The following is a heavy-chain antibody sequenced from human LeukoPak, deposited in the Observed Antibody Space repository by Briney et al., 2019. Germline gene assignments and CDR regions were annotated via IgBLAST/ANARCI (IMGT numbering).Heavy chain of an antibody. CDR2: ISSSSSYI. CDR1: GFTFSTYS. Sequence: GGSLRLSCAASGFTFSTYSMNWVRQAPGKGLEWVSSISSSSSYIYYADSVKGRFTISRDNAKNSLYLQMNSLRAEDTAVYYCARDQQLVHDYWGQGTLVTVSS. V-gene: IGHV3-21*01. CDR3: ARDQQLVHDY. J-gene: IGHJ4*02. D-gene: IGHD6-6*01.